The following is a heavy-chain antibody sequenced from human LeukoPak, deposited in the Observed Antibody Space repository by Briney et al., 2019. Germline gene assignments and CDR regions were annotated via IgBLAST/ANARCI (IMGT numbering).Heavy chain of an antibody. CDR1: GFTFSSYE. CDR2: ISNSGTTI. V-gene: IGHV3-48*03. CDR3: ARGGGSYPFFDH. D-gene: IGHD1-26*01. Sequence: GGSLRLSCAASGFTFSSYEMNWVRQAPGMGLEWVSYISNSGTTIYYADSVKGRFTISRDNAKKSLYLQMNSLRVEDTAVYYCARGGGSYPFFDHWGQGALVTVSS. J-gene: IGHJ4*02.